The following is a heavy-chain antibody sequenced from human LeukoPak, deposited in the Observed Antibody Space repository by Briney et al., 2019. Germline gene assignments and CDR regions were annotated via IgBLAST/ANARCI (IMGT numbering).Heavy chain of an antibody. CDR3: AKGGRYCSSTSCFVLDY. V-gene: IGHV3-30*02. CDR2: IRYDGSNK. D-gene: IGHD2-2*01. J-gene: IGHJ4*02. CDR1: GFTFSSYG. Sequence: GGSLRLSCAASGFTFSSYGMHWVRQAPGKGLEWVAFIRYDGSNKYYADSVKGRFTIPRDNSKNTLYLQMNSLRAEDTAVYYCAKGGRYCSSTSCFVLDYWGQGTLVTVSS.